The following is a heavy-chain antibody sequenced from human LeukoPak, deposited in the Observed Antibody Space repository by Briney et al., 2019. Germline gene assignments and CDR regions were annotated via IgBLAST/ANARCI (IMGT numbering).Heavy chain of an antibody. CDR3: AAGYPDY. CDR1: GGTFSSYE. D-gene: IGHD5-18*01. CDR2: IIPIFRTA. Sequence: TLSCTASGGTFSSYEMSWVRQAPGPGLEWMGVIIPIFRTANYAQKFQGRVTITTDESTSTAYMELSSLRSEDTAVYYCAAGYPDYWGQGTLVTVSS. J-gene: IGHJ4*02. V-gene: IGHV1-69*05.